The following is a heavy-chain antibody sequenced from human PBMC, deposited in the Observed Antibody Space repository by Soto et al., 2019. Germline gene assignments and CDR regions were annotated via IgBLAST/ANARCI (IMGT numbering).Heavy chain of an antibody. Sequence: PGGSLRLSCAASGFTFSDYYMSWVRQAPGKGLEWISAVSGSASATYYADSVKGRFTISRDNSENTVSLQMNSLRAEDTALYYCARSYGTSRDYFDNWGPGTLVTVSS. CDR1: GFTFSDYY. CDR2: VSGSASAT. J-gene: IGHJ4*01. D-gene: IGHD3-16*01. CDR3: ARSYGTSRDYFDN. V-gene: IGHV3-23*01.